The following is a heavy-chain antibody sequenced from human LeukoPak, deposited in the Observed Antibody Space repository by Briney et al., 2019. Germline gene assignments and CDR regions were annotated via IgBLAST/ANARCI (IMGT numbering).Heavy chain of an antibody. J-gene: IGHJ6*02. V-gene: IGHV3-30*03. CDR2: ISYDGSNK. CDR1: GFTFSSYG. Sequence: GRSLRLSCAASGFTFSSYGMHWVRQAPGKGLEWVAVISYDGSNKYYADSVKGRFTISRDNSQNTLYLQMNSLRAEDTAVYYCARGNSGSHYVEYYYGMDVWGQGTTVTVSS. CDR3: ARGNSGSHYVEYYYGMDV. D-gene: IGHD1-26*01.